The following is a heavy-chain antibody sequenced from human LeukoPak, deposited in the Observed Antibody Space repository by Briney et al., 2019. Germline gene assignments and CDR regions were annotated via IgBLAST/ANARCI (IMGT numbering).Heavy chain of an antibody. Sequence: GGSLRLSCAASEFTFSSCAMSWVRQAPGEGLEWVSVISGSGGSTYYADSVKGRFTISRDNSKNTLYLQMNSLRAEDTAVYYCAKGVRGVIIPFGAFDIWGQGTMVTVSS. CDR3: AKGVRGVIIPFGAFDI. CDR2: ISGSGGST. D-gene: IGHD3-10*01. CDR1: EFTFSSCA. V-gene: IGHV3-23*01. J-gene: IGHJ3*02.